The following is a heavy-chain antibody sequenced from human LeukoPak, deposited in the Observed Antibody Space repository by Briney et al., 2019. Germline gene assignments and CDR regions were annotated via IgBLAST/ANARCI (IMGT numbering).Heavy chain of an antibody. CDR3: ARAEYYYDSSGYTGKGSKYYFDY. V-gene: IGHV4-59*01. CDR2: IYYSGST. CDR1: GGSISSYY. Sequence: SETLSLTCTVSGGSISSYYWSWIRQPPGKGLEWIGYIYYSGSTNYNPSLKSRVTISVDTSKNQFSLKLSSVTAEDTAVYYCARAEYYYDSSGYTGKGSKYYFDYWGQGTLVTVSS. J-gene: IGHJ4*02. D-gene: IGHD3-22*01.